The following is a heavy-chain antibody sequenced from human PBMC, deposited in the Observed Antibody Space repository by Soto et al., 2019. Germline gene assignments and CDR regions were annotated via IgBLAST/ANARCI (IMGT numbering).Heavy chain of an antibody. CDR3: ARADCSSTSCYESSEFDY. D-gene: IGHD2-2*01. Sequence: GGSLRLSCAASGFTFSSYSMNWVRQAPGKGLEWVSSISSSSSYIYYADSVKGRFTISRDNAKNSLYLQMNSLRAEDTAVYYCARADCSSTSCYESSEFDYWGQGTLVTVSS. CDR1: GFTFSSYS. CDR2: ISSSSSYI. V-gene: IGHV3-21*01. J-gene: IGHJ4*02.